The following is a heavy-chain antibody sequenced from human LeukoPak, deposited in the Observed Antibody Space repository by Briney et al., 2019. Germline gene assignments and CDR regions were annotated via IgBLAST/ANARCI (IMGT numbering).Heavy chain of an antibody. D-gene: IGHD6-19*01. J-gene: IGHJ4*02. CDR3: ARGPYISGHYFDY. CDR2: ISSSSATI. CDR1: GFTISNYR. Sequence: GWSLRLSCAASGFTISNYRMNWVRQAPGKGLEWVSYISSSSATIYYADSVKGRFTISRDNARNSLYLQMNSLRAEDTAVYYCARGPYISGHYFDYWGQGTLATVSS. V-gene: IGHV3-48*04.